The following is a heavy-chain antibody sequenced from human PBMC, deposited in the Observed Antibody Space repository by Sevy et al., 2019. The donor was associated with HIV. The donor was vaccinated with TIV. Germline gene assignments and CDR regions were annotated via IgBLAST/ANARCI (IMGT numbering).Heavy chain of an antibody. D-gene: IGHD1-1*01. J-gene: IGHJ3*01. V-gene: IGHV3-21*01. CDR3: ARATGTEALDAFDF. CDR2: ISNDYYYI. Sequence: GGSLLSCAASGFTFSTYSMNWVRQAPGKGLEWVSSISNDYYYIYYADSVKGRFTISRDNAKNSLYLQMNNLRAEDTAVYYCARATGTEALDAFDFWGQGTRVTVSS. CDR1: GFTFSTYS.